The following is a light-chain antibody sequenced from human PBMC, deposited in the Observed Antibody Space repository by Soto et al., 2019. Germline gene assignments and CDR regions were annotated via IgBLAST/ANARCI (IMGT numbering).Light chain of an antibody. CDR3: QQYGSSPPLT. J-gene: IGKJ4*01. V-gene: IGKV3-20*01. CDR2: GAS. CDR1: RSVSSSF. Sequence: EIVLTQSPGTLSLSPGGRATLSCRASRSVSSSFLAWYQQKPGQAPRLLIYGASSRATGIPDRFSGSGSGTDFTLTNSRLEPEDFAVYYCQQYGSSPPLTFGGGTKVEIK.